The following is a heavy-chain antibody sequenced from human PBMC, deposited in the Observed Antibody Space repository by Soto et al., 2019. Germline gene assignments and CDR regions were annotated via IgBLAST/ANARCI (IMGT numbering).Heavy chain of an antibody. CDR1: GFTFSSYW. D-gene: IGHD3-10*01. J-gene: IGHJ4*02. CDR3: VKDDAVDGQYYGPSEVFF. Sequence: GGSLRLSCAASGFTFSSYWMSWVRQAPGKGLEWVANIKQDGSEKYYVDSVKGRFTISRDNAKNSLYLQMNSLRKDDTAMYYCVKDDAVDGQYYGPSEVFFWGRGTLVTVLL. CDR2: IKQDGSEK. V-gene: IGHV3-7*01.